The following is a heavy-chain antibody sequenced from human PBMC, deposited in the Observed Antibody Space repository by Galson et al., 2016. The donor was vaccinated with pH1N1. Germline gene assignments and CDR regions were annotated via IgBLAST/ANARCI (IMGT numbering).Heavy chain of an antibody. CDR2: ISWNSGSI. CDR1: GFTFDDYA. J-gene: IGHJ4*02. V-gene: IGHV3-9*01. CDR3: AKVTGYLYGYVDY. D-gene: IGHD5-18*01. Sequence: LSCAASGFTFDDYAMHWVRQAPGKGLEWVSGISWNSGSIGYADSVKGRFTISRDNAKNSLYLQMNSLRAEDTALYYCAKVTGYLYGYVDYWGQGTLVTVSS.